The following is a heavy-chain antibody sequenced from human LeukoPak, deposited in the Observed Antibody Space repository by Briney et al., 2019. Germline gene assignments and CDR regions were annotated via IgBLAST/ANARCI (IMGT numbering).Heavy chain of an antibody. J-gene: IGHJ4*02. D-gene: IGHD3-16*01. CDR3: AKGMGPSGLYGSIDY. Sequence: PGGSLRLSCAVSGISVSSNYMTWVRQAPGKGLEWVSAISGSGGSTYYADSVKGRFTISRDNSKNTLYLQMNSLRAEDTAMYYCAKGMGPSGLYGSIDYWGRGSLVTVSS. CDR2: ISGSGGST. CDR1: GISVSSNY. V-gene: IGHV3-23*01.